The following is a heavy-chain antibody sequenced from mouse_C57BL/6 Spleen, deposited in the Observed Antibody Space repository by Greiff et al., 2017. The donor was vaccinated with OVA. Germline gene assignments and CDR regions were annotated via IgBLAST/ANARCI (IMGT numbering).Heavy chain of an antibody. CDR1: GYAFSSSW. CDR3: ARRGWLLGYFDF. V-gene: IGHV1-82*01. Sequence: QVQLQHSGPELVKPGASVTISCKASGYAFSSSWMNWVKQRPGKGLEWIGRIYPGAGDNNYHGKFKGKATMTVDKSSSTAYMQLSSLTSEDAAVYVCARRGWLLGYFDFWGTGTTVTVSS. J-gene: IGHJ1*03. D-gene: IGHD2-3*01. CDR2: IYPGAGDN.